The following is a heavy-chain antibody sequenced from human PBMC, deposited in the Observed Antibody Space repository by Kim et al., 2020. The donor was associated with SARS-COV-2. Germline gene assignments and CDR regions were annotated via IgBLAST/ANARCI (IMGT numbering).Heavy chain of an antibody. D-gene: IGHD2-8*01. CDR2: ISYDGSNK. Sequence: GGSLRLSCAASGFTFSSYGIHWVRQAPGKGLEWVAVISYDGSNKYYADSVEGRFTISRDNSKNTLYLQMNSLRAEDTAVYYCAKAHNGGSYDAIDIWGQGTMVTVSS. J-gene: IGHJ3*02. CDR1: GFTFSSYG. V-gene: IGHV3-30*18. CDR3: AKAHNGGSYDAIDI.